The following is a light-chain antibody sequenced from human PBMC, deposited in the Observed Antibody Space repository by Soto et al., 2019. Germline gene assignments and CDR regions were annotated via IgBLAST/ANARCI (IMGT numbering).Light chain of an antibody. CDR2: AAS. CDR3: QQSYSTPRT. Sequence: DIQMTQSPSSLSASVGDRVTITCRASQSISTYLNWYQQKVGKAPKRLIYAASSLQRGVPSRFSGSGSGTDFTLTISRLQPEDFATYYCQQSYSTPRTFGQGTKLEIK. CDR1: QSISTY. V-gene: IGKV1-39*01. J-gene: IGKJ2*02.